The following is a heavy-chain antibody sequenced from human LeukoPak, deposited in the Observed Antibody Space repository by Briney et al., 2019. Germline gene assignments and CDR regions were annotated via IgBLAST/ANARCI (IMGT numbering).Heavy chain of an antibody. Sequence: PSETLSLTCTVSGGSLSSYFWSWIRPPPGRGLEWIGHIYFSGSTNYNPPLQSRATISVDTTKNQFPLKQSPGTAADTAVYYCARVVGGLSTPHHYFDYWGQGTLVTVSS. CDR1: GGSLSSYF. CDR2: IYFSGST. CDR3: ARVVGGLSTPHHYFDY. V-gene: IGHV4-59*01. D-gene: IGHD2-2*01. J-gene: IGHJ4*02.